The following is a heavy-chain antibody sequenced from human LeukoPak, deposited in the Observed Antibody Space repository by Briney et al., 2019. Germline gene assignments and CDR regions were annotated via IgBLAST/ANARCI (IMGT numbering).Heavy chain of an antibody. Sequence: SETLSLTCTVSGGSISTYYWNWIRQPPGKGLEWIEYIYHSGSTNYNLSLQSRVTISVDTSKNQFSLNLNSVTAADTAVYYCARGGAARLHFQNWGQGTLVTVSS. V-gene: IGHV4-59*01. J-gene: IGHJ1*01. CDR3: ARGGAARLHFQN. CDR2: IYHSGST. CDR1: GGSISTYY. D-gene: IGHD6-6*01.